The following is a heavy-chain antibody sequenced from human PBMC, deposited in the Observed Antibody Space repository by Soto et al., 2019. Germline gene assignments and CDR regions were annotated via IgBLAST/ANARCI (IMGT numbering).Heavy chain of an antibody. Sequence: EVQLLESGGGLVEPGGSLRLSCAASGFSISTYAISWVRRAPEKGLEWVSAMSSAGDTYYAESVKGRFTISRDNSRNTLYLQMNNLRVEDTAVYYCAKEVWGGKRFDPWGQGTQVTV. CDR1: GFSISTYA. V-gene: IGHV3-23*01. CDR2: MSSAGDT. J-gene: IGHJ5*02. D-gene: IGHD3-3*01. CDR3: AKEVWGGKRFDP.